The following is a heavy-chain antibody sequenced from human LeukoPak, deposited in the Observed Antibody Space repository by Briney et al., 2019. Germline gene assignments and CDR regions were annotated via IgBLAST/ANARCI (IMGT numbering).Heavy chain of an antibody. V-gene: IGHV3-30*18. D-gene: IGHD6-13*01. J-gene: IGHJ4*02. Sequence: PGRSLRLSCAASGFTFSSYGMHWVRQPPAKGLEWVAVISYDGSKKYNAHSVKDRFTISRDNSKNTLYLQMNSLRAEDTAVYYCAKDGSSSSFDYWGQGTLVTVSS. CDR1: GFTFSSYG. CDR3: AKDGSSSSFDY. CDR2: ISYDGSKK.